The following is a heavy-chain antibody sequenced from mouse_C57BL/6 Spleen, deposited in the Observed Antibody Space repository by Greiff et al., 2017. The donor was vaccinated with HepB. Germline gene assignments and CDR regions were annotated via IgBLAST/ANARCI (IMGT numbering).Heavy chain of an antibody. J-gene: IGHJ4*01. Sequence: VQLQQSGAELVKPGASVKISCKASGYTFTDYYINWVKQRPGQGLEWIGKIGPGSGSTYYNEKFKGKSTLTAVKSSGTAYMQLSSLTSEDSAVYFCASRWMVKYAMDYWGQGNSVTVSS. D-gene: IGHD2-3*01. CDR1: GYTFTDYY. CDR3: ASRWMVKYAMDY. CDR2: IGPGSGST. V-gene: IGHV1-77*01.